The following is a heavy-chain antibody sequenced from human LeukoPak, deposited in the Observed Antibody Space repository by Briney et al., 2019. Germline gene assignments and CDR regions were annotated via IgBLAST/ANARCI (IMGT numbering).Heavy chain of an antibody. J-gene: IGHJ4*02. D-gene: IGHD6-6*01. Sequence: GRSLRLSCAASGFTFSSYATHWVRQAPGKGLEWVAVISYDGSNKYYADSVKGRFTISRDNSKNTLYLQMNSLRAEDTAVYYCARAEYSSSGGRADLDYWGQGTLVTVSS. CDR1: GFTFSSYA. CDR2: ISYDGSNK. CDR3: ARAEYSSSGGRADLDY. V-gene: IGHV3-30*04.